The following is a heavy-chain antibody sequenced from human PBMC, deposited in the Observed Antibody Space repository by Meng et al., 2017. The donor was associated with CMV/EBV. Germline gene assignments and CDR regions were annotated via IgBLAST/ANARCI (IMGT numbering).Heavy chain of an antibody. D-gene: IGHD3-22*01. J-gene: IGHJ5*02. CDR1: GGSISSGSYY. CDR3: AREVVVITPYNWFDP. Sequence: QVQLQGPAPGLVKPSQTLSLTCTGSGGSISSGSYYWSWIRQPAGKGLEWIGRIYTSGSTNYNPSLKSRVTISVDTSKNQFSLKLSSVTAADTAVYYCAREVVVITPYNWFDPWGQGTLVTVSS. V-gene: IGHV4-61*02. CDR2: IYTSGST.